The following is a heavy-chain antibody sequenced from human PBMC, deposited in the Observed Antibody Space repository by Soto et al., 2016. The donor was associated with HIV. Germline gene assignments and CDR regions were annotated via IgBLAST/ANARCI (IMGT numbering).Heavy chain of an antibody. CDR3: VRDLYPDLPFDY. CDR1: GFNFSNHW. V-gene: IGHV3-74*01. CDR2: ISGDGSST. J-gene: IGHJ4*02. Sequence: EVQLVESGGGLVQPGGSLRLSCAASGFNFSNHWMHWVRQAPGKGLVWVSRISGDGSSTSYADSVKGRFTISRDSANNTLYLQMNSLRGDDTAVYYCVRDLYPDLPFDYWGQGTLVTVSS. D-gene: IGHD2-8*01.